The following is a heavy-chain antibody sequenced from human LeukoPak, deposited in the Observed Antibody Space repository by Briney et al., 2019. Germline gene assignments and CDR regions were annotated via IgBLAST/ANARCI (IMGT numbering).Heavy chain of an antibody. V-gene: IGHV3-7*01. D-gene: IGHD3-3*01. CDR3: ARILSGPLFDY. CDR1: GFTFSSYW. J-gene: IGHJ4*02. Sequence: GGSLRLSCAASGFTFSSYWMSWVRQAPGEGLEWVAHIKGDGSEKYYVDSVKGRFTISRDNTKESLYLQMNSLRAEDTAVYYCARILSGPLFDYWGQGTLVTVSS. CDR2: IKGDGSEK.